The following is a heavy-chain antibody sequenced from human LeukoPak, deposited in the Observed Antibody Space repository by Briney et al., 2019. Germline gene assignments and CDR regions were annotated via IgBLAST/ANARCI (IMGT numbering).Heavy chain of an antibody. V-gene: IGHV3-48*03. J-gene: IGHJ4*02. D-gene: IGHD5-18*01. CDR1: GFTFSSFE. Sequence: GGSLRLSCAASGFTFSSFEMNRGRQAPGKGLEWVSCISSSGSAKYYADSVRGRFTISRDNAKNSLYLQMSSLRAEDTAVYYCARGRFDIYTSMAPLETYWGQGTLVTVSS. CDR2: ISSSGSAK. CDR3: ARGRFDIYTSMAPLETY.